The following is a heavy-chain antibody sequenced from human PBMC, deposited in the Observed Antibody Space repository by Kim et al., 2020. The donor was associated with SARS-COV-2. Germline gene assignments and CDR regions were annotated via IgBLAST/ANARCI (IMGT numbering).Heavy chain of an antibody. J-gene: IGHJ5*02. D-gene: IGHD3-10*01. V-gene: IGHV4-39*01. CDR3: ATGSGGSGSILNWFDP. Sequence: SLKSRVTISVDTSKNQFSLKLSSVTAADTAVYYWATGSGGSGSILNWFDPWGQGTLVTVSS.